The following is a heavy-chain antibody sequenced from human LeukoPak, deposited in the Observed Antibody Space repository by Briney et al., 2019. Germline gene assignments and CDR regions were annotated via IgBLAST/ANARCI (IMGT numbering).Heavy chain of an antibody. CDR3: ARHPRTKNNWFDP. CDR1: GGSISSYY. Sequence: SETLSLTCTVSGGSISSYYWSWIRQPPGKGLEWIGYIYYSGSTNYNPSLKNRVTISVDTSKNQFSLKLSSVTAADTAVYYCARHPRTKNNWFDPWGQGTLVTVSS. CDR2: IYYSGST. J-gene: IGHJ5*02. V-gene: IGHV4-59*08.